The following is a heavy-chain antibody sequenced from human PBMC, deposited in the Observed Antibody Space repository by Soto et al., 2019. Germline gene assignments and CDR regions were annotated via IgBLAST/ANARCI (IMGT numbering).Heavy chain of an antibody. CDR3: SKDIRGLRWAYYFDN. CDR1: GFSFSCYA. Sequence: EVQLLESGGGLVQPGGSLRLSCAASGFSFSCYAMTWVRQASGKGLEWVPATSGCGSITYYADSVKGRFTISRDNSKNTMDLQMNSLRADDTTAYYCSKDIRGLRWAYYFDNWGQGILVTVSS. CDR2: TSGCGSIT. V-gene: IGHV3-23*01. J-gene: IGHJ4*02. D-gene: IGHD3-10*01.